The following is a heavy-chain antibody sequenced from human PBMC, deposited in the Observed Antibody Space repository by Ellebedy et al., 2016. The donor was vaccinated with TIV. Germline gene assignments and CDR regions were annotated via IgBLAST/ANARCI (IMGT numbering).Heavy chain of an antibody. D-gene: IGHD6-13*01. CDR1: GFTFSSYS. J-gene: IGHJ4*02. CDR3: AKSGPAAGFDY. CDR2: ISSSSSTI. V-gene: IGHV3-48*04. Sequence: ESLKISCAASGFTFSSYSMHSVRQVPGQGLVWVSSISSSSSTIYYADSVRGRFTISRDNAKNSLSLQMNSLRAEDTAVYYCAKSGPAAGFDYWGQGTLVTVSS.